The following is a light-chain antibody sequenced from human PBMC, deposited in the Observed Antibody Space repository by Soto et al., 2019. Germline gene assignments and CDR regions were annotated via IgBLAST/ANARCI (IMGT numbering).Light chain of an antibody. V-gene: IGKV3-11*01. CDR1: QSVTSY. CDR2: DAS. J-gene: IGKJ4*01. CDR3: RQDSNWPLT. Sequence: EIVLTQSPATLSLSPGERATLSCRASQSVTSYLAWYQQKPGQAPRLLIYDASNRATGIPARFSGSGSGTDFTLTISSLEPEDFAVYYCRQDSNWPLTFGGGTKVEIK.